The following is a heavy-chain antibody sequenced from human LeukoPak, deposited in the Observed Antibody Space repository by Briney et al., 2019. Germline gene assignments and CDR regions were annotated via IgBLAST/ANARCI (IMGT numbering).Heavy chain of an antibody. D-gene: IGHD3-22*01. V-gene: IGHV3-23*01. CDR2: ISGSGGST. Sequence: TGGSLRLSCAASGFTFSSYAMSWVRQAPGKGLEWVSAISGSGGSTYYADSVKGRFTISRDNSKNTLYLQMNSLRAEDTAVYYCAKDLGYYYDSSGYYPPDAFDIWGQGTMVTVSS. CDR1: GFTFSSYA. CDR3: AKDLGYYYDSSGYYPPDAFDI. J-gene: IGHJ3*02.